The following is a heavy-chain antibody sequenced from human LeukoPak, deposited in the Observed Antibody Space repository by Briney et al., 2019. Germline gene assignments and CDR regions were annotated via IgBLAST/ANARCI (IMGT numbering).Heavy chain of an antibody. D-gene: IGHD3-22*01. CDR3: AKDRTYYYDSSGSPEYYYYYMDV. CDR2: IRYDGSNK. CDR1: GFTFSSYG. Sequence: GGSLRLSCAASGFTFSSYGMHWVRQAPGKGLEWVAFIRYDGSNKYYADSVKGRFTISRDNSKNTLYLQMNSLRAEDTAVYYCAKDRTYYYDSSGSPEYYYYYMDVWGKGTTVTVSS. J-gene: IGHJ6*03. V-gene: IGHV3-30*02.